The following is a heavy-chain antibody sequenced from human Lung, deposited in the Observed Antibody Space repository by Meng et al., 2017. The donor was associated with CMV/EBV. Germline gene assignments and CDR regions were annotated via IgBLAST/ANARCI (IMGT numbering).Heavy chain of an antibody. J-gene: IGHJ5*02. CDR3: AKGEAGAGVDP. CDR1: GSTFSSNY. Sequence: GGPLRSPVAALGSTFSSNYWSRVRKAPGRGLEWVPVIYSGGSTYYADSVKGRFTISRDNSKNTLYLQMNSVRAEDTAVYYCAKGEAGAGVDPWGQGTLVTVSS. D-gene: IGHD6-13*01. CDR2: IYSGGST. V-gene: IGHV3-53*01.